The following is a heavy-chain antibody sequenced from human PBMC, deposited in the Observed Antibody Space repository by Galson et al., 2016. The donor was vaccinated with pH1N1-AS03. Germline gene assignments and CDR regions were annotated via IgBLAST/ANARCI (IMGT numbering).Heavy chain of an antibody. CDR3: AHRPSSWPYWYFDL. CDR1: GFSLSTSGVA. D-gene: IGHD6-13*01. Sequence: PALVKPTQTLTLTCTFSGFSLSTSGVAVGWIRQPPGKALECLALIHWDDDKHYSPSLKSSLTITKETSKNQVVLTMPNMDPVDTATYYCAHRPSSWPYWYFDLWGRGPLVTVSS. J-gene: IGHJ2*01. CDR2: IHWDDDK. V-gene: IGHV2-5*02.